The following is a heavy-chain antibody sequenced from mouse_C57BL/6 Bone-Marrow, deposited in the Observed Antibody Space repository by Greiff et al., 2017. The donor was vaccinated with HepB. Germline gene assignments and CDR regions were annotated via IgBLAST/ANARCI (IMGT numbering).Heavy chain of an antibody. Sequence: VHVKQSGAELARPGASVKLSCKASGYTFTSYGISWVKQRTGQGLEWIGEIYPRSGNTYYNEKFKGKATLTADKSSSTAYMELRSLTSEDSAVYFCARLGAWFAYWGQGTLVTVSA. D-gene: IGHD4-1*01. CDR2: IYPRSGNT. J-gene: IGHJ3*01. CDR3: ARLGAWFAY. V-gene: IGHV1-81*01. CDR1: GYTFTSYG.